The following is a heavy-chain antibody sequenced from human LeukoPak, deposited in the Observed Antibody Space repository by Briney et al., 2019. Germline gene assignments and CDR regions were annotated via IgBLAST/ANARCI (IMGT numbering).Heavy chain of an antibody. D-gene: IGHD6-13*01. CDR1: GGSFSGYY. J-gene: IGHJ4*02. CDR2: IYYSGST. Sequence: PSETLSLTCAVYGGSFSGYYWSWIRQPPGKGLEWIGYIYYSGSTNYNPSLKSRVTISVDTSKNQFSLKLSSVTAADTAVYYCAAAGYYFDYWGQGTLVTVSS. CDR3: AAAGYYFDY. V-gene: IGHV4-59*08.